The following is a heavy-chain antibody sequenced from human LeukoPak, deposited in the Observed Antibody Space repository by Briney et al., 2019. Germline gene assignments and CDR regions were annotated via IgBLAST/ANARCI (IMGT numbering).Heavy chain of an antibody. CDR2: IYYSGTT. CDR1: GGSISRSY. J-gene: IGHJ3*02. Sequence: SETLSLTCTVSGGSISRSYWSWIRQPPGKGLEWIGYIYYSGTTNYNPSLKSRLTISVDTSNNPFSLKLSSVTAADTAVYYCARQYWTSTTFRTFDIWGQGTMVTVSS. CDR3: ARQYWTSTTFRTFDI. V-gene: IGHV4-59*01. D-gene: IGHD2/OR15-2a*01.